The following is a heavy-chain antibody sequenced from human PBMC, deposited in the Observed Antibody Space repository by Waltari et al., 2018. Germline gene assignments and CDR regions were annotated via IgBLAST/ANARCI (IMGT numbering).Heavy chain of an antibody. V-gene: IGHV3-30*02. J-gene: IGHJ3*02. D-gene: IGHD4-17*01. Sequence: VQLTEYGGGVVQPGGSRRLGCAASGLTLGNFAVHWVRQTPARGVGCVAFIRFDGPTAYYAASVTGRFTVSRDNSENRGYLQMNSLRPEDTVVYHCVKDGDYNLPAYDAFDIWGPGTMVSVSS. CDR1: GLTLGNFA. CDR2: IRFDGPTA. CDR3: VKDGDYNLPAYDAFDI.